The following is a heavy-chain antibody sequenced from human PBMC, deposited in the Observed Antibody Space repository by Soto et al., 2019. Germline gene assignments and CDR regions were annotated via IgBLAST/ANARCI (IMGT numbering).Heavy chain of an antibody. D-gene: IGHD3-22*01. V-gene: IGHV3-23*01. CDR2: ISGIGVST. J-gene: IGHJ4*02. Sequence: PGGSLRLACAASGFTFSSYAMSWVRQAPGKGLEWVSAISGIGVSTYYADSVKGRFTISRDNSKNTLYLQMNSLRAEDTAVYYCAKSPGMYYYDSSGYYHYDYWGQGTLVTVSS. CDR3: AKSPGMYYYDSSGYYHYDY. CDR1: GFTFSSYA.